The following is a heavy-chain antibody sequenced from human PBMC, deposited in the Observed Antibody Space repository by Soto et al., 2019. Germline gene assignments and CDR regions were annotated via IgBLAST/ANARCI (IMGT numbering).Heavy chain of an antibody. Sequence: QVQLVESGGGVVQPGRSQRLSCAASGFTFLSYGMHWVRQAPGKGLEWVALIWYDGSNKYYADSVKGRFTISRDNSKNTLYRQMNSLRAEDTAVYYCARDQGGYFDYWGQGTLVTVSS. V-gene: IGHV3-33*01. D-gene: IGHD3-16*01. CDR3: ARDQGGYFDY. J-gene: IGHJ4*02. CDR1: GFTFLSYG. CDR2: IWYDGSNK.